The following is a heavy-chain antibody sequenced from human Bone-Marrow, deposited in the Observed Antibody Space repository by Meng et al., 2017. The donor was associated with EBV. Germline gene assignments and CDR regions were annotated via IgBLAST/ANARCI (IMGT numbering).Heavy chain of an antibody. D-gene: IGHD6-6*01. Sequence: EVQLVDSGGGLIQPGGSLRLSCAASGFSVNNNYMTWVRQAPGKGLEWVSVIYSGGSTYYADSVKGRFTISRDNSKNTLYLQMNTLRAEDTAVYYCARGSSSSLRFEDYWGQGTLVTVSS. J-gene: IGHJ4*02. CDR2: IYSGGST. CDR1: GFSVNNNY. V-gene: IGHV3-53*01. CDR3: ARGSSSSLRFEDY.